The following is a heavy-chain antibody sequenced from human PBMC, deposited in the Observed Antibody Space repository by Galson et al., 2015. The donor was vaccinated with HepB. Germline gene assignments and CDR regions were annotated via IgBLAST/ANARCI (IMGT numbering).Heavy chain of an antibody. CDR1: GGSISSSNW. J-gene: IGHJ3*02. CDR3: ARPRAARKGVVVVPAAKRREGDAFDI. D-gene: IGHD2-2*01. Sequence: SETLSLTCAVSGGSISSSNWWSWVRQPPGKGLEWIGEIYHSGSTNYNPSLKSRVTISVDKSKNQFSLKLSSVTAADTAVYYCARPRAARKGVVVVPAAKRREGDAFDIWGQGTMVTVSS. V-gene: IGHV4-4*02. CDR2: IYHSGST.